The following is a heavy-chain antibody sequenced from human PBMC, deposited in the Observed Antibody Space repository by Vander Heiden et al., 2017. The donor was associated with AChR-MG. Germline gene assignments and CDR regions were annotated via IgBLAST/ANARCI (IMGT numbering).Heavy chain of an antibody. V-gene: IGHV4-39*01. CDR1: GGSISSSSYY. J-gene: IGHJ4*02. CDR3: ARQRIAAAGLDY. Sequence: QLQLQESGPGLVKPSETLSLTCTVSGGSISSSSYYWGWIRQPPGKGLEWIGSICYSGSTYYNPSLKSRVTISVDTSKNQFSLKLSSVTAADTAVYYCARQRIAAAGLDYWGQGTLVTVSS. D-gene: IGHD6-13*01. CDR2: ICYSGST.